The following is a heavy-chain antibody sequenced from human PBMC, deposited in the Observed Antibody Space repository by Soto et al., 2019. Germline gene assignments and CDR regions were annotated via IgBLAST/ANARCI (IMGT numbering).Heavy chain of an antibody. D-gene: IGHD3-22*01. CDR3: AYDTGGGYWFDP. J-gene: IGHJ5*02. CDR1: GGSVRSGSCY. CDR2: IYYSGST. V-gene: IGHV4-61*01. Sequence: SETQSLTSTVSGGSVRSGSCYWSWIRQPPGKGLEWIGYIYYSGSTNYNPSLKSRVTISVDTSKNQFSLKLSSVTAADTAVYYCAYDTGGGYWFDPWGQGTLVTVSS.